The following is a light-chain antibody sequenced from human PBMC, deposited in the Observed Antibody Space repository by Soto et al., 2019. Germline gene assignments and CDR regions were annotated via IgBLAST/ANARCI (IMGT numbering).Light chain of an antibody. CDR1: QTIVDTSKNKDF. J-gene: IGKJ1*01. V-gene: IGKV4-1*01. Sequence: DIVLTQSPDSLAVSLGERATINCKSSQTIVDTSKNKDFLAWYQQRPGQPPKLLIYWASARESGVPDRFSGSGSGTDFTLTISSLQAEDVAVYYCQQDAFTPWSFGQGTKVEIK. CDR3: QQDAFTPWS. CDR2: WAS.